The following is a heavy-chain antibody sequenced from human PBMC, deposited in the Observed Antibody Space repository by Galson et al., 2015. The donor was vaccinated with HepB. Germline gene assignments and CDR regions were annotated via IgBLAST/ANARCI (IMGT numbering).Heavy chain of an antibody. J-gene: IGHJ4*02. CDR2: IRYDGSNK. Sequence: SLRLSCAASGFTFSSYGMHWVRQAPGKGLEWVAFIRYDGSNKYYADSVKGRFTISRDNSKNTLYLQMDSLRAEDTAVYYCAKVMVSYHRSLLSPGFDYWGQGTLVTVSS. D-gene: IGHD3-10*01. CDR1: GFTFSSYG. V-gene: IGHV3-30*02. CDR3: AKVMVSYHRSLLSPGFDY.